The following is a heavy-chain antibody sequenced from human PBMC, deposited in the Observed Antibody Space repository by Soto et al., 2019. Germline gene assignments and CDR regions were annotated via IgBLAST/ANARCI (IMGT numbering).Heavy chain of an antibody. Sequence: PSETLSLTCTVSGGSISSYHWSWIRQPPGKGLEWIGYIYCSGSTNYNPSLKSRVTISVDTSKNQFSLKLSSVTAADTAVYYCARQGTTYYDILTGYSDNSFDPWGQGTLVTVSS. CDR1: GGSISSYH. CDR2: IYCSGST. V-gene: IGHV4-59*08. D-gene: IGHD3-9*01. J-gene: IGHJ5*02. CDR3: ARQGTTYYDILTGYSDNSFDP.